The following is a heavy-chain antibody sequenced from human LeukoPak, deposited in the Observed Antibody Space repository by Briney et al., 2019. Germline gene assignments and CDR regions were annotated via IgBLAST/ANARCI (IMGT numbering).Heavy chain of an antibody. D-gene: IGHD2-21*02. V-gene: IGHV1-46*01. CDR1: GYTFTNYY. CDR3: ARDNSVRDTAWWFDP. J-gene: IGHJ5*02. Sequence: GASVKVSCKAFGYTFTNYYMHWVRQDPGQGLEWMGLINPSGHWTSYAQKFQGRVTLTRDVPTSTDYLELSSLRSEDTAVYYCARDNSVRDTAWWFDPWGQGTLVTVSS. CDR2: INPSGHWT.